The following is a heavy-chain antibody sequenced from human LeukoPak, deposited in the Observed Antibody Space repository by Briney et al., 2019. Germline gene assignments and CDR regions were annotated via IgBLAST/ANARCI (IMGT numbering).Heavy chain of an antibody. CDR3: ATRWFGERPFDP. Sequence: ASVKVSCKVSGYTLTELSMHWVRQAPGKGLEWMGGFDPEDGETIYAQKFQGRVTMTEDTSTDTAYMELSSLRPEDTAVYYCATRWFGERPFDPWGQGTLVTVSS. CDR1: GYTLTELS. V-gene: IGHV1-24*01. CDR2: FDPEDGET. J-gene: IGHJ5*02. D-gene: IGHD3-10*01.